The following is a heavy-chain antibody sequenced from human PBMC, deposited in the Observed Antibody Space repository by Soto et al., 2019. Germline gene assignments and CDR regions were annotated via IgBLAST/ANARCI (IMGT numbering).Heavy chain of an antibody. V-gene: IGHV1-69*08. Sequence: QVQLVQSGAEVKKPRSSVKVSCKTSGGTFSNDIITWVRQAPGQGLEWMGRIIPLLDIANYAQKFQGRVTITADKSTGTAYMELNSLRSEDTAVYYCARDSPIGSTFSGYDAIDYWGQGTLVTVSS. CDR3: ARDSPIGSTFSGYDAIDY. J-gene: IGHJ4*02. CDR2: IIPLLDIA. CDR1: GGTFSNDI. D-gene: IGHD5-12*01.